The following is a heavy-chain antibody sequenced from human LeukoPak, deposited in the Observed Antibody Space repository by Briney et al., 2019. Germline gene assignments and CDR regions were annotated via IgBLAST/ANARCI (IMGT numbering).Heavy chain of an antibody. V-gene: IGHV3-23*01. CDR3: ARRGGSSWSSFDY. Sequence: GGSLRLSCAASRFIFKSYAMNWVRQAPGKGLEWVSGISGFGGSTYYAASVKGRFTISRDNSGDTLFLHLDNLRVEDTAMYYCARRGGSSWSSFDYWGQGSLVTVSS. CDR1: RFIFKSYA. D-gene: IGHD6-13*01. CDR2: ISGFGGST. J-gene: IGHJ4*02.